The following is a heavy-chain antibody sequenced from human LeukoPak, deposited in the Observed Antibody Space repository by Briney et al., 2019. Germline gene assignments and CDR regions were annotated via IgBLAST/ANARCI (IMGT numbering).Heavy chain of an antibody. D-gene: IGHD1-26*01. Sequence: SGGSLRLSCAASGFTFSSYAMHWVHQAPGKGLEYVSAINSNGGSTYYANSVKGRFTISRDNSKNTLYLQMGSLRAEDMAVYYCARSVVGATPALDYWGQGTLVTVSS. J-gene: IGHJ4*02. V-gene: IGHV3-64*01. CDR3: ARSVVGATPALDY. CDR2: INSNGGST. CDR1: GFTFSSYA.